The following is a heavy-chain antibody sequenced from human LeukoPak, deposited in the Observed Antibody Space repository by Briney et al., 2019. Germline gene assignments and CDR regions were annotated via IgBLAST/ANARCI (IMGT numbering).Heavy chain of an antibody. J-gene: IGHJ4*02. D-gene: IGHD2-15*01. CDR1: GYTFTSYG. V-gene: IGHV1-18*01. CDR3: AREGYCSGGSCYDYFDY. CDR2: ISAYNGNT. Sequence: ASVKVSCKASGYTFTSYGISWVRQAPGQGLEWMGWISAYNGNTNYAQKPQGRVTMTTDTSTSTAYMELSSLRSEDTAVYYCAREGYCSGGSCYDYFDYWGQGTLVTVSS.